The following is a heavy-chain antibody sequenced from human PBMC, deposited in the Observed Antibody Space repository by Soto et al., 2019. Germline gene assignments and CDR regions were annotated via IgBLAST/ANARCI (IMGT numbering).Heavy chain of an antibody. V-gene: IGHV1-18*01. CDR1: GYTFTSYG. CDR2: ISAYNGNT. Sequence: QVQLVQCGAEVKKPGASVKVSCKASGYTFTSYGISWVRQAPGQGLEWMGWISAYNGNTNYAQKLQGRVTMTTDTSTSTAYRELRSLRSDDTAVYYCARRASSSWYVNWFDPWGQGSLVTVSS. CDR3: ARRASSSWYVNWFDP. J-gene: IGHJ5*02. D-gene: IGHD6-13*01.